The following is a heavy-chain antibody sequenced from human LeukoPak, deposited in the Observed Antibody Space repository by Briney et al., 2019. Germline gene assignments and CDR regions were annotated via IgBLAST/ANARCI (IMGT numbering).Heavy chain of an antibody. Sequence: SETLSLTCTVSGGSISSYYWSWIRQPPGKGLEWIGYIYYSGSTNYNPSLKSRVTISLDTSKNQFYLKLSSVTAADTAVYYCARGIVLRYFDWLSGFDYWGQGTLVTVSS. V-gene: IGHV4-59*01. D-gene: IGHD3-9*01. J-gene: IGHJ4*02. CDR1: GGSISSYY. CDR3: ARGIVLRYFDWLSGFDY. CDR2: IYYSGST.